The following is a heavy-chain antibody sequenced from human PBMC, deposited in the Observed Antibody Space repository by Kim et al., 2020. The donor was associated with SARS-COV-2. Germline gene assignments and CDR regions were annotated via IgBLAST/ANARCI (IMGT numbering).Heavy chain of an antibody. D-gene: IGHD6-19*01. V-gene: IGHV4-59*01. CDR3: ARESEGYSSGWFIDY. Sequence: SETLSLTCTVSGGSISSYYWSWIRQPPGKGPEWIGYIYYSGSTNYNPSLKSRVTISVHTSKNQFSLKLSSVTAADTAVYYCARESEGYSSGWFIDYWGQGTLVTVSS. CDR2: IYYSGST. CDR1: GGSISSYY. J-gene: IGHJ4*02.